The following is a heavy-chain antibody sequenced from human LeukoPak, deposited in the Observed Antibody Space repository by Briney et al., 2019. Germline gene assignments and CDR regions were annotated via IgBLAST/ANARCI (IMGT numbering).Heavy chain of an antibody. D-gene: IGHD3-22*01. Sequence: SETLSLTCTVSGGSIGSSSYYWGWIRQPPGKGLEWIGSIYYSGSTYYNPSLKSRVTISVDTSKNQFSLKLSSVTAADTAVYYCARHLYDYDSSGYYRNWFDPWGQGTLVTVSS. CDR1: GGSIGSSSYY. J-gene: IGHJ5*02. CDR2: IYYSGST. CDR3: ARHLYDYDSSGYYRNWFDP. V-gene: IGHV4-39*01.